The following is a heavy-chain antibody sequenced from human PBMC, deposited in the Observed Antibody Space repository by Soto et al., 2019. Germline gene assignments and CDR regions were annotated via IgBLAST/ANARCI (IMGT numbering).Heavy chain of an antibody. Sequence: QITLKESGPTLVKPTQTLTLTCSFSGFSLSTNGVGVGWIRQPPGKALEWLALIYLDDSKHYSPSLNSRPTITKDTSRNLVVLTMTNMDPVDTATYYCAKKGGGDYILGYWGQGTLVTVSS. V-gene: IGHV2-5*02. CDR1: GFSLSTNGVG. CDR3: AKKGGGDYILGY. J-gene: IGHJ4*02. CDR2: IYLDDSK. D-gene: IGHD4-17*01.